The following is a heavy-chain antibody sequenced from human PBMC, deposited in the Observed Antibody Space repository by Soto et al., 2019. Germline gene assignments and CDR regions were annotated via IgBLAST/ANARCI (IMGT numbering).Heavy chain of an antibody. CDR3: TGEVASGY. D-gene: IGHD2-8*02. CDR1: GFTVSTYG. J-gene: IGHJ4*02. CDR2: ISRDGGTK. V-gene: IGHV3-30*03. Sequence: QVQLVESGGGVVQPGRSLRLSCAVSGFTVSTYGMHWVRQAPGKGLEWVAVISRDGGTKYYADSVKGRFTISRDNSRKTLFLEMNSLRSDDRAVYYCTGEVASGYWGQGTLVTVSS.